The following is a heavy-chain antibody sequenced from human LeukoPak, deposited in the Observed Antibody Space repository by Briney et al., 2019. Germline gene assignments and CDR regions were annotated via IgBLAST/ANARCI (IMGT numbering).Heavy chain of an antibody. Sequence: TGGSLRLSCAASGFTFSSYWMHWVRQAPGKGLVWVSRINSDESSTSYADSVKGRFTISRDNAKNTLYLQMNSLRAEDTAVYYCARSLAAADLYYYYYMDVWGKGTTVTVSS. CDR3: ARSLAAADLYYYYYMDV. J-gene: IGHJ6*03. V-gene: IGHV3-74*01. CDR1: GFTFSSYW. D-gene: IGHD6-13*01. CDR2: INSDESST.